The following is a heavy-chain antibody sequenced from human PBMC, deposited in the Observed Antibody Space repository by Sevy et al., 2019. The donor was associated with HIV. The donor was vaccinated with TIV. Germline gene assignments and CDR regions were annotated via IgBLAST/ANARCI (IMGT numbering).Heavy chain of an antibody. J-gene: IGHJ3*02. D-gene: IGHD2-15*01. CDR3: AKDLGAPGGNDAFDI. CDR2: ISGSGGST. Sequence: GGSLRLSCAASGFTFSSYAMSWVRQAPGKGLEWVSAISGSGGSTYYADSVKGRFTISRDNSKNTLYLQMNSLRAEDTAVYNCAKDLGAPGGNDAFDIWGQGTMVTVSS. CDR1: GFTFSSYA. V-gene: IGHV3-23*01.